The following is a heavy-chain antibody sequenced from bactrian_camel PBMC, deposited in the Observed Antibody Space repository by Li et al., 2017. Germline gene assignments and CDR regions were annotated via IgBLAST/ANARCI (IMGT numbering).Heavy chain of an antibody. V-gene: IGHV3S1*01. CDR2: INTGGDTA. Sequence: HVQLVESGGGLVQPGGSLRLSCEASAFTFNTHYMYWVRQAPGKGLEWVSAINTGGDTASYADSVKGRFTISRDNAKNMVYLQVNSLTYDDTAAYYCVGEMGIQTGWLDYWGQGTQVTVS. J-gene: IGHJ4*01. D-gene: IGHD1*01. CDR1: AFTFNTHY. CDR3: VGEMGIQTGWLDY.